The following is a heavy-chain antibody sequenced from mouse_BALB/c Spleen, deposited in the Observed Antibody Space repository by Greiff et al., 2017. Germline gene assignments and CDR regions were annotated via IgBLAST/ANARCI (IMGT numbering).Heavy chain of an antibody. CDR3: AREDDY. CDR1: GYTFTSYY. Sequence: QVHVKQSGPELVKPGASVRISCKASGYTFTSYYIHWVKQRPGQGLEWIGWIYPGNVNTKYNEKFKGKATLTADKSSSTAYMQLSSLTSEDSAVYFCAREDDYWGQGTTLTVSS. J-gene: IGHJ2*01. V-gene: IGHV1S56*01. CDR2: IYPGNVNT.